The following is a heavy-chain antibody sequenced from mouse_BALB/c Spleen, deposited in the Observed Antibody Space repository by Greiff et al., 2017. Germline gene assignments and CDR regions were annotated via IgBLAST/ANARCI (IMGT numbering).Heavy chain of an antibody. CDR1: GFTFSSYA. Sequence: EVQVVESGGGLVKPGGSLKLSCAASGFTFSSYAMSWVRQTPEKRLEWVASISSGGSTYYPDSVKGRFTISRDNARNILYLQMSSLRSEDTAMYYCARQVDYWGQGTTLTVSS. V-gene: IGHV5-6-5*01. J-gene: IGHJ2*01. CDR3: ARQVDY. CDR2: ISSGGST.